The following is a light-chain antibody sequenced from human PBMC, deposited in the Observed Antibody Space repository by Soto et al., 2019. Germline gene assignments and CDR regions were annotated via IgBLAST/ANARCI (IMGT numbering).Light chain of an antibody. J-gene: IGLJ2*01. CDR2: EVT. Sequence: QSVLTQPASVSGSLGQSITISCTGTSSDVGGYNYVSWYQHHPGKDPKVVIFEVTKRPSGVSSRFSGSKSGNTASLNVSGLQAEDEGDYYCSSFTSISTVLFGGGTKLTVL. CDR3: SSFTSISTVL. V-gene: IGLV2-14*01. CDR1: SSDVGGYNY.